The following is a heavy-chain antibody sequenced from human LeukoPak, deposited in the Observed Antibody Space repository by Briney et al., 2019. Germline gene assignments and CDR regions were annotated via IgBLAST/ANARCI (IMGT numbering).Heavy chain of an antibody. J-gene: IGHJ4*02. D-gene: IGHD3-3*01. V-gene: IGHV3-23*01. CDR2: IGGRGGST. CDR1: GFTFSSHA. Sequence: GGSLRLSCVASGFTFSSHAMAWVRQAPGKGLERVSAIGGRGGSTYYADSVKGRFTISRDNSKNTLYLQMNSLRAEDTALYYCARDPGVVAFHYFDFWGQGTLVTVSS. CDR3: ARDPGVVAFHYFDF.